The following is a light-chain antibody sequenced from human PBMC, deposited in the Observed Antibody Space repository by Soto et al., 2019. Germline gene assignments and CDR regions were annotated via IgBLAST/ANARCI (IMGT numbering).Light chain of an antibody. J-gene: IGLJ3*02. CDR3: QVWDSSSDRWV. CDR2: DGI. Sequence: SYELTQPPSVSVAPGQTARITCGGNNIGSKSVHWYQQKPGQAPVLVVYDGIDRPSGIPERFSGSNSGNTATLTISRVEAGDEADYYCQVWDSSSDRWVFGGGTQLTVL. CDR1: NIGSKS. V-gene: IGLV3-21*02.